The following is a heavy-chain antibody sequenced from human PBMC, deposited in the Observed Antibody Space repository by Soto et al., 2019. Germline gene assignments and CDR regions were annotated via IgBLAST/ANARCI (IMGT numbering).Heavy chain of an antibody. V-gene: IGHV4-31*02. CDR2: IYYSVST. D-gene: IGHD1-1*01. CDR3: ARRYGYSFDY. J-gene: IGHJ4*02. Sequence: NWIRPHPGKGLEWIGYIYYSVSTYYNPSLKSRVTISLDTSKNQFSLKLSSVTAADTAVYYCARRYGYSFDYWGQGTLVTVSS.